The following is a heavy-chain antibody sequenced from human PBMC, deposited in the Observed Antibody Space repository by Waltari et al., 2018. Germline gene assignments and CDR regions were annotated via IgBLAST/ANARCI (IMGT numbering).Heavy chain of an antibody. Sequence: EVQLVESGGGLIQPGGSLRLSCAASGFTVSSNYMSWVRQAPGKGLEWVSVIYSGGSTYNADSVKGRFTISRDNSKNTLYLQMNSLRAEDTAVYYCARDTSGSSEGDYWGQGTLVTVSS. CDR3: ARDTSGSSEGDY. CDR1: GFTVSSNY. J-gene: IGHJ4*02. D-gene: IGHD6-6*01. V-gene: IGHV3-53*01. CDR2: IYSGGST.